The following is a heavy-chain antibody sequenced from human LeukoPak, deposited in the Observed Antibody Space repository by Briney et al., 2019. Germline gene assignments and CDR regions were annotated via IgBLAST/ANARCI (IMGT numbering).Heavy chain of an antibody. D-gene: IGHD3-22*01. J-gene: IGHJ4*02. Sequence: ASVKVFCKASGYTFTDYYIHWVRQAPGQGLEWTGLINPNSGGTNYAQKFQGRVTMTRDTSISTACMELSRLRSDDTAVYYCARVYYDSSGYYFVDFDYWGQGTLVTVSS. CDR3: ARVYYDSSGYYFVDFDY. CDR1: GYTFTDYY. CDR2: INPNSGGT. V-gene: IGHV1-2*06.